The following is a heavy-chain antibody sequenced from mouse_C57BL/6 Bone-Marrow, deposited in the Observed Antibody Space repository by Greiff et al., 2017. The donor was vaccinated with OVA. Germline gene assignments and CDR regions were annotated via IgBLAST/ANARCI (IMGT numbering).Heavy chain of an antibody. V-gene: IGHV1-55*01. Sequence: QVQLQQPGAELVKPGASVKMSCKASGYTFTSYWITWVKQRPGQGLEWIGDIYPGSGSTNYNEKFKSKATLTVDTSSSTAYMQLSSLTSEDSAVYYSARANHYYGSRAPFDYWGQGTTLTVSS. J-gene: IGHJ2*01. CDR1: GYTFTSYW. D-gene: IGHD1-1*01. CDR2: IYPGSGST. CDR3: ARANHYYGSRAPFDY.